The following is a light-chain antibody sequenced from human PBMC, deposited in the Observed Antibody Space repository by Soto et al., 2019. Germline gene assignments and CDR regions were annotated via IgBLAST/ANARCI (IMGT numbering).Light chain of an antibody. CDR1: QSVGNNY. Sequence: EIVLTQSPGTPSLSPGERATLSCRASQSVGNNYLAWFQQKPGQAPRLLIDDASRRATGIPDRFSGSGSGTDFTLTISRLEPEDFAVYYCQQCATSPLTFGGGTKVEIK. CDR2: DAS. CDR3: QQCATSPLT. V-gene: IGKV3-20*01. J-gene: IGKJ4*01.